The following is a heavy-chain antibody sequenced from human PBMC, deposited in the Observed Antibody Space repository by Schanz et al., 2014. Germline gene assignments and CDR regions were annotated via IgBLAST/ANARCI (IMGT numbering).Heavy chain of an antibody. CDR2: IWYDGTDR. CDR1: GFTFNNYG. J-gene: IGHJ6*02. D-gene: IGHD3-10*01. Sequence: QVQLVESGGGVVRPGRSLRLSCAASGFTFNNYGMHWVRQAPGKGLEWVAVIWYDGTDRYYADSVKGRFTISRDNSKNTLYLQMNSLRAEDTAVYYCARSGVDVWGQGTTVTVSS. V-gene: IGHV3-33*01. CDR3: ARSGVDV.